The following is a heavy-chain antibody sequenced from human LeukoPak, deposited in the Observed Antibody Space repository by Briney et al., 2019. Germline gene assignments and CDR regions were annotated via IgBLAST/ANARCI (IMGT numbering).Heavy chain of an antibody. CDR3: AKVSIAAADTLRNYDY. V-gene: IGHV3-23*01. J-gene: IGHJ4*02. CDR1: GFTFSYYA. D-gene: IGHD6-13*01. Sequence: GGSLRLSCVVSGFTFSYYAMSWVRQAPGKGLEWVSVISGGGSTTYYADSVKGRFTISRDNSKNTLYLQMNGLRADDTAIYYCAKVSIAAADTLRNYDYWGQGTLVTVSS. CDR2: ISGGGSTT.